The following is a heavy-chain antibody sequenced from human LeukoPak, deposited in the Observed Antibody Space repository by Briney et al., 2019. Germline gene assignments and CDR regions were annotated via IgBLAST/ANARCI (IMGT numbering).Heavy chain of an antibody. CDR1: DDSITMYY. J-gene: IGHJ3*02. D-gene: IGHD3-22*01. Sequence: SETLSLTCSVSDDSITMYYWTWIRQPPGKGLEWIGYVDHTGSTNFNPSLNGRVSISRDTTKNLFSLRLRSVTAADTAVYYCAKSNGYGLIDIWGQGTMVTVSS. V-gene: IGHV4-59*01. CDR2: VDHTGST. CDR3: AKSNGYGLIDI.